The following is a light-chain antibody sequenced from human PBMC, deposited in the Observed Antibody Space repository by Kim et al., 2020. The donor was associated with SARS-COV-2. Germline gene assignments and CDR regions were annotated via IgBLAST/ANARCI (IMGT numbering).Light chain of an antibody. Sequence: ASVGDRGTITCRASQTISTWLAWYQQKPGKAPKLLIFDASNLQTGGPPRFSGSGSGTEFTLTISSLQPDDFATYFCQQYVSYSRTFGQGTKVDIK. CDR1: QTISTW. CDR3: QQYVSYSRT. V-gene: IGKV1-5*01. CDR2: DAS. J-gene: IGKJ1*01.